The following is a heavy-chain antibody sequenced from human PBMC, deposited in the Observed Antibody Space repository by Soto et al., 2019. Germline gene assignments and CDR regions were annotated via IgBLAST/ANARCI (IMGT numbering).Heavy chain of an antibody. V-gene: IGHV3-11*01. CDR3: VRAAGDSPNTEKSNWFDP. CDR1: GFTFSDYY. J-gene: IGHJ5*02. D-gene: IGHD6-19*01. Sequence: GGSLRLSCAVSGFTFSDYYMSWIRQAPGRGLEWVAYISRSGHIFSYADSVRGRFTISRDNTKNFLFLQMKSLRVEDTGVYYCVRAAGDSPNTEKSNWFDPWGHGTRVTVSS. CDR2: ISRSGHIF.